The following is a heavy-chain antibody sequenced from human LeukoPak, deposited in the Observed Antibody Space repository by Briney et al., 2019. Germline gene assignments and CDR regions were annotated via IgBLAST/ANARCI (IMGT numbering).Heavy chain of an antibody. CDR2: ISSSSSTI. J-gene: IGHJ4*02. Sequence: PGGSLRLSCAASGLTFSTYSMNWVRQAPGKGLEWVSYISSSSSTIYYADSVKGRFTISRDNAKNSLHLQMNSLRDEDTAVYYCAREYSSSSGKALDYWGQRTLVTVSS. CDR1: GLTFSTYS. V-gene: IGHV3-48*02. CDR3: AREYSSSSGKALDY. D-gene: IGHD6-6*01.